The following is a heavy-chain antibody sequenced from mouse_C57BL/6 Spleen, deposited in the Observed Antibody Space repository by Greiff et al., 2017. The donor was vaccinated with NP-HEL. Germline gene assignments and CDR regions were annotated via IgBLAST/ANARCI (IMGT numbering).Heavy chain of an antibody. Sequence: VQLQQSGPELVKPGASVKISCKASGYAFSSSWMNWVKQRPGKGLEWIGRIYPGDGDTNYNGKFKGKATLTADKSSSTAYMQLSSLTSEDSAVYFCARGGTAQDYWGQGTTLTVSS. V-gene: IGHV1-82*01. CDR3: ARGGTAQDY. J-gene: IGHJ2*01. CDR2: IYPGDGDT. D-gene: IGHD3-2*02. CDR1: GYAFSSSW.